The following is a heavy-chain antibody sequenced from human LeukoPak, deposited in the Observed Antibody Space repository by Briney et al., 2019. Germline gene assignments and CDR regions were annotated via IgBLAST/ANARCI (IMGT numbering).Heavy chain of an antibody. CDR2: TYYRSKWYN. CDR3: ARGSALDI. CDR1: GDSVSSNSVV. J-gene: IGHJ3*02. V-gene: IGHV6-1*01. Sequence: SQTLSLTCAISGDSVSSNSVVWNWIRQSPSRGLEWLGRTYYRSKWYNDYAVSVKSRITINPDTSKNQFSLHLNSVTPEDTAMYYCARGSALDIWGQGTMVTVSS.